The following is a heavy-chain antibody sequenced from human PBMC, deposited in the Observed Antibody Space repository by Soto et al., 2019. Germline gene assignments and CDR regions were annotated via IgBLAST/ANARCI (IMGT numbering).Heavy chain of an antibody. J-gene: IGHJ4*02. Sequence: QVQLQESGPGLVKPSQTLSLTCNVSGVSISSGGYYWSWIRQHPAKGLEWIGHIYYRGSTYYNPSLKSRVTISVDTSKNQFSLKLSSVTAADTAVYYCARGRPDDYGDPDYFDYWGQGALVTVSS. V-gene: IGHV4-31*03. CDR2: IYYRGST. CDR1: GVSISSGGYY. D-gene: IGHD4-17*01. CDR3: ARGRPDDYGDPDYFDY.